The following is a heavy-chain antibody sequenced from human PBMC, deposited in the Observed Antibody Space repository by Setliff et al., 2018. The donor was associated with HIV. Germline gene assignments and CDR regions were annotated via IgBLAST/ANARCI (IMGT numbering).Heavy chain of an antibody. Sequence: GGSLRLSCAASGFTFSSYSMNWVRQAPGTGLEWVSSISRSSTYIYYADSLKGRFTISRDNARNSRYLQMNSLRAEYTAVYYCAIERGGGAYDYWGQGILVTVSS. CDR1: GFTFSSYS. V-gene: IGHV3-21*01. J-gene: IGHJ4*02. D-gene: IGHD2-21*01. CDR3: AIERGGGAYDY. CDR2: ISRSSTYI.